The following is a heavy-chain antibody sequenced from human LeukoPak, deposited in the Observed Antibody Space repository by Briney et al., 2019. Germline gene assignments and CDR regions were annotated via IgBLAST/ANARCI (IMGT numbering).Heavy chain of an antibody. CDR2: ISYDGSNK. CDR1: GFTFSSYA. V-gene: IGHV3-30*04. CDR3: ARDLRHSSTDY. J-gene: IGHJ4*01. D-gene: IGHD6-19*01. Sequence: GGSLRLSCAASGFTFSSYAMHWVRQAPGKGLEWVAVISYDGSNKYYADSVKGRFTISRDNSKNTLYLQMNSLRAEDTAVYYCARDLRHSSTDYWGHGTLVTVSS.